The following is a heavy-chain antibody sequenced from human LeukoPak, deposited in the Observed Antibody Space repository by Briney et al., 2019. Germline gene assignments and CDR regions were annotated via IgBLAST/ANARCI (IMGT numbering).Heavy chain of an antibody. CDR3: ARGQAITMVRGVRTDWYFDL. J-gene: IGHJ2*01. Sequence: VKVSCKASGYTFTSYGISWVRQAPGQGLEWMGWISAYNGNTNYAQKLQGRVTMTTDTSTSTAYMELRSLRSDDTAGYYCARGQAITMVRGVRTDWYFDLWGRGTLVTVSS. CDR1: GYTFTSYG. V-gene: IGHV1-18*01. D-gene: IGHD3-10*01. CDR2: ISAYNGNT.